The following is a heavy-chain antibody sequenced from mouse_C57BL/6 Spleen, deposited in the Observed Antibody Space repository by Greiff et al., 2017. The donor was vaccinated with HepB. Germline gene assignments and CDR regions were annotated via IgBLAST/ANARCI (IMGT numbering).Heavy chain of an antibody. CDR1: GYTFTDYY. D-gene: IGHD2-1*01. Sequence: QVQLQQSGAELVRPGASVKLSCKASGYTFTDYYINWVKQRPGQGLEWIARIYPGSGNTDYNEKFKGKATLTAEKSSSTAYMQLSSLTSEDSAVYFCARSAIYYGNYTCAYWGQGTMVTVSA. CDR2: IYPGSGNT. CDR3: ARSAIYYGNYTCAY. V-gene: IGHV1-76*01. J-gene: IGHJ3*01.